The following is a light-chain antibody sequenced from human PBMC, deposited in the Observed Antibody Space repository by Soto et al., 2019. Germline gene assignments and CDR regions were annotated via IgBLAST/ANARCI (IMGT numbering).Light chain of an antibody. CDR1: QSVSNNY. CDR2: GAS. J-gene: IGKJ1*01. Sequence: VMTQSPDTLSLSPGERSTLSCSASQSVSNNYLAWYQQKPGQAPRLLIYGASNRATGIPDRFSGSGSGTDFTLTISRLEPEDFAVYYCQQYGISGTFGQGTKVDIK. CDR3: QQYGISGT. V-gene: IGKV3-20*01.